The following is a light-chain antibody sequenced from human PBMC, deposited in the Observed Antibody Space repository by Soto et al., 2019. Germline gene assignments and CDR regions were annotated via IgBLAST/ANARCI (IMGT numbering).Light chain of an antibody. CDR1: SSNIGSNT. V-gene: IGLV1-44*01. Sequence: QSVLTQPPSASGAPGQRVTISCSGGSSNIGSNTVSWYQQLPGTAPKLLIYDNNQRPSGVPARFSGSKSGTSASLAISGLQSEDEADDYCAAWDDSLNGHVVFGGGTKVTVL. CDR3: AAWDDSLNGHVV. J-gene: IGLJ2*01. CDR2: DNN.